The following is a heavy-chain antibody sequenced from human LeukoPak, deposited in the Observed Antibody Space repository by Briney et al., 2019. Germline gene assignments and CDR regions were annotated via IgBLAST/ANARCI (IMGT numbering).Heavy chain of an antibody. CDR1: GFSFSRFA. Sequence: PGGSLRLSCAASGFSFSRFAMSWVRQAPGKGLEWVSAISDSGGRINYADSVKGRFTISRDNSKNTLYLQMNSLRAEDTAVYYCAKDGTSGWYVGNWFDPWGQGTLVTVSS. D-gene: IGHD6-19*01. V-gene: IGHV3-23*01. J-gene: IGHJ5*02. CDR3: AKDGTSGWYVGNWFDP. CDR2: ISDSGGRI.